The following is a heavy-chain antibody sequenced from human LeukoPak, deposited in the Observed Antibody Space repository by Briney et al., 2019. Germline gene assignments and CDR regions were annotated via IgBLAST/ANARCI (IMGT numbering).Heavy chain of an antibody. CDR2: ISSSSSTI. J-gene: IGHJ6*03. V-gene: IGHV3-48*01. Sequence: GGSLRLSCAASGFTFSSYSMNWVRQAPGKGLEWVSYISSSSSTIYYADSVKGRFTISRDNAKNSLYLQMNSLRAEDTAVYYCASASRRVAAAGYYYYYMDVWGKGTTVTVSS. CDR3: ASASRRVAAAGYYYYYMDV. D-gene: IGHD6-13*01. CDR1: GFTFSSYS.